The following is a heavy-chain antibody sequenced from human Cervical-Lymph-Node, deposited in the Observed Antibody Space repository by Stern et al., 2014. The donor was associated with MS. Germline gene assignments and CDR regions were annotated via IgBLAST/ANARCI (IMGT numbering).Heavy chain of an antibody. D-gene: IGHD6-19*01. CDR2: INPSGGST. CDR3: AREVAGHRLGMMDV. V-gene: IGHV1-46*01. CDR1: GYTFTSYY. Sequence: VQLVESGAEVKKPGASVKVSCKASGYTFTSYYIPWVRQAPGQGLEWKGIINPSGGSTSYAQKFQGRVTMTRDTSTSTVYMELSSLRSEDTAVYYCAREVAGHRLGMMDVWGQGTTVIVSS. J-gene: IGHJ6*02.